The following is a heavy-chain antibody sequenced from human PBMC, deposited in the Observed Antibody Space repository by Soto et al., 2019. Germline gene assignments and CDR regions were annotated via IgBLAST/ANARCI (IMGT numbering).Heavy chain of an antibody. J-gene: IGHJ6*03. V-gene: IGHV1-2*04. CDR1: GYTFTGYY. CDR2: INPNNGGT. D-gene: IGHD6-6*01. Sequence: ASVKVSCKASGYTFTGYYIHWVRQAPGQGLQWMGWINPNNGGTNYAQKFQGWVIMTRDTSISTAYMELSRLRSDDTAVYYCARGYSSSWRGYFYYMDVWGKGTTVTVSS. CDR3: ARGYSSSWRGYFYYMDV.